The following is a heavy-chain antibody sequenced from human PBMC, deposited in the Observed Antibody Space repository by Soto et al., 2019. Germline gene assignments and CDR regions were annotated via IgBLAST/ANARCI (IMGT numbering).Heavy chain of an antibody. D-gene: IGHD1-20*01. CDR3: ARGNWNYYYGFDV. CDR1: EFTFDKYY. Sequence: GGSLRLSCAASEFTFDKYYMTWVRQAPGKGPEWVANIKPDGSEQYYVESVKGRFTISRDNANNSLYLQMNSLRAEDTAVYFCARGNWNYYYGFDVWGQGTTVTVSS. CDR2: IKPDGSEQ. J-gene: IGHJ6*02. V-gene: IGHV3-7*01.